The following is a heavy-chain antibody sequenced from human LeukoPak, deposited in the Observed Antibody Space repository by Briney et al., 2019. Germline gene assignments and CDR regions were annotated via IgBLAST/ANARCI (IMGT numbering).Heavy chain of an antibody. J-gene: IGHJ4*02. V-gene: IGHV4-61*01. CDR1: GGSVSSDSYY. CDR2: ISYSGTT. Sequence: SETLSLTCTVSGGSVSSDSYYWSWIRQPPGKGLEWIEHISYSGTTNYNPSLKSRVIISIDISQNQFSLKLSSVTAADTAVYYCAGAPNPTFFDYWGQGPLATVSS. CDR3: AGAPNPTFFDY.